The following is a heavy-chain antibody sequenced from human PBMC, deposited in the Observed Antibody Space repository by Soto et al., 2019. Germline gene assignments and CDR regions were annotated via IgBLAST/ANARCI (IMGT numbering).Heavy chain of an antibody. V-gene: IGHV3-7*01. CDR3: ARDPSVVVVAATPYYYYGMDV. CDR1: GFTFSSDW. J-gene: IGHJ6*02. Sequence: GGSLRLSCAASGFTFSSDWMSWVRQAPGKGLEWVANIKQDGSEKYYVDSVKGRFTISRDNAKNSLYLQMNSLRAEDTAVYYCARDPSVVVVAATPYYYYGMDVWGQGTTVTVS. CDR2: IKQDGSEK. D-gene: IGHD2-15*01.